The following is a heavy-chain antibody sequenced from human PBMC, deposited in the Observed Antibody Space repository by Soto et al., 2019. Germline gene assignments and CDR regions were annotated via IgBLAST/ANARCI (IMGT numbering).Heavy chain of an antibody. J-gene: IGHJ3*02. CDR3: ASLSYYGSGSYYNVHDAFDI. V-gene: IGHV3-30-3*01. D-gene: IGHD3-10*01. Sequence: LRLSCAASGFTFSSYAMHWVRQAPGKGLEWVAVISYDGSNKYYADSVKGRFTISRDNSKNTLYLQMNSLRAEDTAVYYCASLSYYGSGSYYNVHDAFDIWGQGTMVT. CDR2: ISYDGSNK. CDR1: GFTFSSYA.